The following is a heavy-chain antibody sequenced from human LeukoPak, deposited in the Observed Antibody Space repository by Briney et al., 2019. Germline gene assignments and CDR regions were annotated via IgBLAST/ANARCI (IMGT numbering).Heavy chain of an antibody. CDR3: ARGEIAAADNYYYYYMDV. CDR1: GGTFSSYA. V-gene: IGHV1-69*05. CDR2: IIPIFGTA. D-gene: IGHD6-13*01. J-gene: IGHJ6*03. Sequence: GASVKVSCKASGGTFSSYAISWVRQAPGQGLEWMGGIIPIFGTANYAQKFQGRVTITTDESTSTAYMELSSLRSEDTAVYYCARGEIAAADNYYYYYMDVWGKGTTVTVSS.